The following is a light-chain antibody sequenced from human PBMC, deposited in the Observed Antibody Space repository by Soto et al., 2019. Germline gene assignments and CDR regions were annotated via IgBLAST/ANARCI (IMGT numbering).Light chain of an antibody. CDR1: SGHSSYA. CDR3: QTGGTGIVV. Sequence: QSVLTQSPSASASLGASVKLTCTLSSGHSSYAIAWHQQQPEKGPRYLMKLNSDGSHSKGDGIPDRFSGSSFGAERYLTIASLQSEDEADYYCQTGGTGIVVFGGGTKLTVL. CDR2: LNSDGSH. V-gene: IGLV4-69*01. J-gene: IGLJ2*01.